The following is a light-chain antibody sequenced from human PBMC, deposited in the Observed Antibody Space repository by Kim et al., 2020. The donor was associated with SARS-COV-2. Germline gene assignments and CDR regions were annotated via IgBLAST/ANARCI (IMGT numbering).Light chain of an antibody. CDR3: QQDYNLLT. CDR1: QSVSSSY. CDR2: GAS. V-gene: IGKV3D-7*01. Sequence: PGERVTLSCRASQSVSSSYLTWYQQKPGQAPRLLIYGASSRATGIPARFSGSGSGTDFTLTISSLQPEDFGVYYCQQDYNLLTFGGGTKVDIK. J-gene: IGKJ4*01.